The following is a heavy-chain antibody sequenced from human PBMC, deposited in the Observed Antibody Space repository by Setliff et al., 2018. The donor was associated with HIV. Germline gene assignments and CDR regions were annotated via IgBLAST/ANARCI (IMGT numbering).Heavy chain of an antibody. V-gene: IGHV3-15*01. CDR3: ATEVITMIVVVIG. D-gene: IGHD3-22*01. J-gene: IGHJ4*02. Sequence: PGGSLRLSCAASGFTFSNAWMSWVRQAPGKGLEWVGRIQSKTDGGATDYAAPVKGRFTISRDDSQNTLFLQMNSLILEDTAVYYCATEVITMIVVVIGWGQGTLVTVSS. CDR2: IQSKTDGGAT. CDR1: GFTFSNAW.